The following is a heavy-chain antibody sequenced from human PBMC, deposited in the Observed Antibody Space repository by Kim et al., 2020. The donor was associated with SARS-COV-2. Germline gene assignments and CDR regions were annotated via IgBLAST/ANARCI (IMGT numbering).Heavy chain of an antibody. CDR1: GFNFDSYA. D-gene: IGHD3-3*01. J-gene: IGHJ5*02. V-gene: IGHV3-23*01. Sequence: GGSLRLSCAASGFNFDSYAMSWVRQAPGKGLEWVSGIVGSAGTYYATSVRGRFTTSRDSSKNTVHLQMNSLRAEDTAIYYCAKDRVSGDGFWEFDNWGQGTLVTVSS. CDR2: IVGSAGT. CDR3: AKDRVSGDGFWEFDN.